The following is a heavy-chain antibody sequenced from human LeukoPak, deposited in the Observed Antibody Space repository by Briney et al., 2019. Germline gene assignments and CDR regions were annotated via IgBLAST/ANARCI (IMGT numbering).Heavy chain of an antibody. V-gene: IGHV4-4*07. D-gene: IGHD6-13*01. CDR2: IDISGST. CDR3: AREAEDSSTWYVDHYFDY. CDR1: GGSMSSYY. Sequence: SETLSLTCTVSGGSMSSYYWSWIRQPAGKGLEWIGRIDISGSTNYNPSLKSRVTMSVDTSKNQFSPKLTSVTAADTAVYYRAREAEDSSTWYVDHYFDYWGQGTLVTVSS. J-gene: IGHJ4*02.